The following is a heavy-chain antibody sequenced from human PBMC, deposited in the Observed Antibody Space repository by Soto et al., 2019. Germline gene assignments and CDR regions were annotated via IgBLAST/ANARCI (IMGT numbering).Heavy chain of an antibody. Sequence: GGSLRLSCAASGFTFSSYAMSWVRQAPGKGLEWVSAISGSGGSTYYADSVKGRFTISRDNSKNTLYLQMNSLRAEDTAVYYCAKLSDSFGKYYYFDYWGQGTLVTVSS. D-gene: IGHD3-10*01. CDR3: AKLSDSFGKYYYFDY. J-gene: IGHJ4*02. CDR1: GFTFSSYA. CDR2: ISGSGGST. V-gene: IGHV3-23*01.